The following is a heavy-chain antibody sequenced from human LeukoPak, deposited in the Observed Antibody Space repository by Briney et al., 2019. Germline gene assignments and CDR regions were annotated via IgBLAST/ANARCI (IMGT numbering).Heavy chain of an antibody. V-gene: IGHV1-46*01. J-gene: IGHJ4*02. Sequence: ASVKVSCKASGYTFTSYGISWVRQAPGQGLEWMGIINPGGRSTSYAQKFQGRVTMTRDTSTSTVYMELSSLRSEDTAVYYCAREIGPIQLHLWGSAFDYWGRGTLVTVSS. D-gene: IGHD5-24*01. CDR2: INPGGRST. CDR1: GYTFTSYG. CDR3: AREIGPIQLHLWGSAFDY.